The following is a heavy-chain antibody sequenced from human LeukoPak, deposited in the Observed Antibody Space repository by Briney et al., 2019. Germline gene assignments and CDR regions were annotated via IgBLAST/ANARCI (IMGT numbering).Heavy chain of an antibody. CDR3: ARDTSEGYNLHYFAF. J-gene: IGHJ4*02. V-gene: IGHV3-11*04. Sequence: GGSLRLSCAASGFTFSDYYMSWIRQAPGKGLEWVSYISSSGSTIYYADSVKGRFTISRDNAKNSLYLQMNRLRDEDTAVYYCARDTSEGYNLHYFAFWGEGTRVTVPS. CDR2: ISSSGSTI. CDR1: GFTFSDYY. D-gene: IGHD5-24*01.